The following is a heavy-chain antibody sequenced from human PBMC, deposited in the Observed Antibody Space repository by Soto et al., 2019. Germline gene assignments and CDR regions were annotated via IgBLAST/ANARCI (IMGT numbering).Heavy chain of an antibody. J-gene: IGHJ5*01. CDR1: GFTFSSYA. D-gene: IGHD3-16*01. CDR3: AKDIVAHVYDSNWFDS. V-gene: IGHV3-23*01. Sequence: SLILSCAASGFTFSSYAMSWVRQAPGKGLEWVSAISGSGGSTYYADSVKGRFTISRDNSKNTLYLQMNSLRAEDTAVYYCAKDIVAHVYDSNWFDSWGQGTLVTVSS. CDR2: ISGSGGST.